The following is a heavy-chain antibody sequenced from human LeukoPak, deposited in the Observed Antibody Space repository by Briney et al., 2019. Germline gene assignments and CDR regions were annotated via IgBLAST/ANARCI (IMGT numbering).Heavy chain of an antibody. Sequence: GASVKVSCKASGYTFTSYYRHWVRQAPGQGLEWVGGFDPDDDQTIYAQKFQGRVTMTEDTSTDTAYMELSRLRSEDTAVYYCATDPLHPHSGSYSTPDYWGQGTLVTVSS. CDR3: ATDPLHPHSGSYSTPDY. D-gene: IGHD1-26*01. CDR1: GYTFTSYY. V-gene: IGHV1-24*01. J-gene: IGHJ4*02. CDR2: FDPDDDQT.